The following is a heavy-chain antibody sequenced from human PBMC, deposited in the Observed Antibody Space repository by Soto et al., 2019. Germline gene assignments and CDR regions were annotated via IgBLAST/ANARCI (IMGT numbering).Heavy chain of an antibody. CDR2: INSDGSRT. D-gene: IGHD1-1*01. CDR1: GFTFSSYW. Sequence: EVQLVESGGGLVQPGGSLRLSCAASGFTFSSYWMHWVRQAPGEGLRWVSRINSDGSRTTYADSVKGRITISRDNAKNTVYLLMNSLSAEDTALYYCARIGTGYYYMDVWGKGTTVTVSS. V-gene: IGHV3-74*01. J-gene: IGHJ6*03. CDR3: ARIGTGYYYMDV.